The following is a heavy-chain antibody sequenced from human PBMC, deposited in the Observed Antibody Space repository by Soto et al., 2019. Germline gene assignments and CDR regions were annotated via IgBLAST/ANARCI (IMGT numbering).Heavy chain of an antibody. CDR1: GGSISSGGYY. Sequence: QVQLQESGPGLVKPSQTLSLTCTVSGGSISSGGYYWSWIRQHPGKGLEWIGYIYYSGSTYYNPSLKIRVTRSVDTSKNQFPLKLSSVTAADTAVYYCARDSDYGDYSYGMDVWGQGTTVTVSS. D-gene: IGHD4-17*01. V-gene: IGHV4-31*03. CDR2: IYYSGST. CDR3: ARDSDYGDYSYGMDV. J-gene: IGHJ6*02.